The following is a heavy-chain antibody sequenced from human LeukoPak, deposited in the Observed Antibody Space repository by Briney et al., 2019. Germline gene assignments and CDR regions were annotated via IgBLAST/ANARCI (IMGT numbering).Heavy chain of an antibody. D-gene: IGHD5-24*01. CDR2: IYHSGST. CDR3: ARHRSGWLQSSFDY. Sequence: SETLSLTCAVSGGSISSSNWWGWVRQPPGKGLEWIGEIYHSGSTNYNPSLKSRVTISVDKSKNQFSLKLSSVTAADTAVYYCARHRSGWLQSSFDYWGQGTLVTVSS. J-gene: IGHJ4*02. V-gene: IGHV4-4*02. CDR1: GGSISSSNW.